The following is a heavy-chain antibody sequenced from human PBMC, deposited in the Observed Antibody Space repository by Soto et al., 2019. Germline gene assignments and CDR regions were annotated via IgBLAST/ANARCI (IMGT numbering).Heavy chain of an antibody. CDR1: GGTVSRYA. V-gene: IGHV1-69*13. J-gene: IGHJ4*02. Sequence: SVKVSCSASGGTVSRYAISLVRQAPGQGLEWMGGIIPIFGTANYAQKFQGRVTITADESTSTAYMELSSLRSEDTAVYYCARPNYPGYSYGYGLDYWGQGTLVTVSS. CDR2: IIPIFGTA. CDR3: ARPNYPGYSYGYGLDY. D-gene: IGHD5-18*01.